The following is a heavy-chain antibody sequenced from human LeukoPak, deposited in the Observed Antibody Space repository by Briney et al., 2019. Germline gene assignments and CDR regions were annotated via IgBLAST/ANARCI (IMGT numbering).Heavy chain of an antibody. CDR1: GYTFTGYY. J-gene: IGHJ3*02. CDR2: INPNSGGT. D-gene: IGHD2-2*01. V-gene: IGHV1-2*02. Sequence: ASVKVSCKASGYTFTGYYMHWVRQAPGQGLEWMGWINPNSGGTNYAQKFQGRVTMTRDTSISTAYMELNRLRSDDTAVYYCASIESCSSTSCYWGAFDIWGQGTMVTVSS. CDR3: ASIESCSSTSCYWGAFDI.